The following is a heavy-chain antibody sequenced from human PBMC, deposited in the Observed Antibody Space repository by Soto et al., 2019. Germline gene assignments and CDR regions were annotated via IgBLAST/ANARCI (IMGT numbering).Heavy chain of an antibody. CDR3: AGGQVGIGYSSGYPDAFDI. Sequence: SETLSLTCTVSGYSISSGYYWGWIRQPPGKGLEWIWSIYHSGSTYYNPSLKSRVTISVDTSKNQFSLKLSSVTAADTAVYYCAGGQVGIGYSSGYPDAFDIWGQGTMVTVSS. J-gene: IGHJ3*02. CDR1: GYSISSGYY. CDR2: IYHSGST. V-gene: IGHV4-38-2*02. D-gene: IGHD3-22*01.